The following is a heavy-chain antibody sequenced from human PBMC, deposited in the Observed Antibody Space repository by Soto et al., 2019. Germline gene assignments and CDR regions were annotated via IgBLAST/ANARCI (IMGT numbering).Heavy chain of an antibody. J-gene: IGHJ4*02. V-gene: IGHV3-7*03. CDR2: INKDGSQK. CDR1: GFTLSNYW. CDR3: VRELGLAY. D-gene: IGHD7-27*01. Sequence: VSLRLSCAASGFTLSNYWMTWVRQAPGKGLEWVANINKDGSQKNYVDSVKGRFTIARDNGQNSLSLQINSLRVEDTAVYYCVRELGLAYWGQGALVTVSS.